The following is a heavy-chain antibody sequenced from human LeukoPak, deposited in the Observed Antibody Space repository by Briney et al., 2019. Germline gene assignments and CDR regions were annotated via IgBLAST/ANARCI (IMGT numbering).Heavy chain of an antibody. CDR3: AKAAGGYDLGFDY. D-gene: IGHD5-12*01. CDR1: GFTFSSYA. CDR2: ISGSGGST. Sequence: SGGSLRLSCAASGFTFSSYAMSWVRQAPGKGLEWVSAISGSGGSTYYADSAKGRFTISRDNSKNTLYLQMNSLRAEDTAVYYCAKAAGGYDLGFDYWGQGTLVTVSS. V-gene: IGHV3-23*01. J-gene: IGHJ4*02.